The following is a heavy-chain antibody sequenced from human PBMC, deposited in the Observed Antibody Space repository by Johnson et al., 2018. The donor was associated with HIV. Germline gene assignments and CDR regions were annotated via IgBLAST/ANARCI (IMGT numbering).Heavy chain of an antibody. CDR1: GFTFSSYG. V-gene: IGHV3-33*01. CDR3: VRRFYDSAAFDV. CDR2: IWYDGYNE. Sequence: QVQLVESGGGVVQPGRSLRLSCAASGFTFSSYGMHWVRQAPGKGLEWVAVIWYDGYNEDYGDSVKGRFTISRDNSKNSLYLQLNSLRAEDTAMYFCVRRFYDSAAFDVWGQGTMVTVSS. D-gene: IGHD3-22*01. J-gene: IGHJ3*01.